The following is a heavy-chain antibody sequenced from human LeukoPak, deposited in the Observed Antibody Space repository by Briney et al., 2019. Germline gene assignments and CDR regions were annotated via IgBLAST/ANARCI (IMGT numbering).Heavy chain of an antibody. D-gene: IGHD6-19*01. CDR2: INGGGDHI. CDR1: GFSFWNHV. Sequence: PGGSLRLSCAGSGFSFWNHVMNWVRQTPGKGLEWVSTINGGGDHIEYADSVRGRFTISRDNSKNTLYLQMNSLRAEDTAVYYCARDILHIAVAGTGDYWGQGTLVTVSS. V-gene: IGHV3-23*01. CDR3: ARDILHIAVAGTGDY. J-gene: IGHJ4*02.